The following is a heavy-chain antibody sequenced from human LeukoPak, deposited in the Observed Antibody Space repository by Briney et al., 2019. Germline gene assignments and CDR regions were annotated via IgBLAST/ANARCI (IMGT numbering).Heavy chain of an antibody. J-gene: IGHJ4*02. V-gene: IGHV3-30*18. Sequence: PGRSLRLSCAASGFMFSAYGMHWVRQAPGKGLERVAVISSDGSSKNYADSVKGRFTMSRDNSKNTLYLQMNSLRIEDTAVYYCAKDGDCGGGGCFPNNFNYWGQGTLVTVSS. CDR3: AKDGDCGGGGCFPNNFNY. CDR2: ISSDGSSK. D-gene: IGHD2-15*01. CDR1: GFMFSAYG.